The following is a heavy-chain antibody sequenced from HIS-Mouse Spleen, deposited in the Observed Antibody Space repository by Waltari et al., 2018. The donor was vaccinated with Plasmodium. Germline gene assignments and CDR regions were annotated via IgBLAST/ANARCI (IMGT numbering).Heavy chain of an antibody. CDR1: GFTFRSYW. Sequence: EVQLVESGGGLVQPGGSLRLSCAASGFTFRSYWMRWVRQAPGKGLEWVANIKQDGSEKYYVDSVKGRFTISRDNAKNSLYLQMNSLRAEDTAVHYCASSWYWYFDLWGRGTLVTVSS. J-gene: IGHJ2*01. V-gene: IGHV3-7*01. CDR2: IKQDGSEK. CDR3: ASSWYWYFDL. D-gene: IGHD6-13*01.